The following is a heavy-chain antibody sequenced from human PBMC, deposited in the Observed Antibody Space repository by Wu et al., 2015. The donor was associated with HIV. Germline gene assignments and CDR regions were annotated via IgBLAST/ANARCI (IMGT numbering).Heavy chain of an antibody. V-gene: IGHV1-69*12. CDR1: GGTFSSYA. D-gene: IGHD2-15*01. J-gene: IGHJ6*03. CDR2: IIPIFGTA. Sequence: QVQLVQSGAEVKKPGSSVKVSCKASGGTFSSYAISWVRQAPGQGLEWMGGIIPIFGTANYAQKFQGRVTITADESTSTAYMELSSLRSEDTAVYYCARERGYCSGGSCYSSASNDHYYYMDVVGTKGTHGSPSP. CDR3: ARERGYCSGGSCYSSASNDHYYYMDV.